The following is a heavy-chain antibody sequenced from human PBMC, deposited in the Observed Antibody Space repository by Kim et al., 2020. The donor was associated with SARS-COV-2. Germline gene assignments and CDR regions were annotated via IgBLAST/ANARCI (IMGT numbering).Heavy chain of an antibody. Sequence: GGSLRLSCAASGFTFSSYGMHWVRQAPGKGLEWVAVIWYDGSNKYYADSVKGRFTISRDNSKNTLYLQMNSLRAEDTAVYYCARDPEYSSGWYQGNYFDYWGQGTLVTVSS. V-gene: IGHV3-33*01. J-gene: IGHJ4*02. CDR1: GFTFSSYG. CDR2: IWYDGSNK. D-gene: IGHD6-19*01. CDR3: ARDPEYSSGWYQGNYFDY.